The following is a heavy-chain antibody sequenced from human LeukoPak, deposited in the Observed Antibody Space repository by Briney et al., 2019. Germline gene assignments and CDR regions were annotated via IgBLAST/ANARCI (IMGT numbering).Heavy chain of an antibody. V-gene: IGHV3-21*01. D-gene: IGHD2-15*01. CDR1: GFTFRSYS. CDR2: ISSSGSYI. Sequence: GGSLRLSCAASGFTFRSYSMNWVRQAPGKGLEWGSLISSSGSYIYYAGSVKCRFTISRDNAKNSLYLQMNSLSAEDTAVYYCAREYCSGGTCLPPTWGLGTLVTVSS. J-gene: IGHJ5*02. CDR3: AREYCSGGTCLPPT.